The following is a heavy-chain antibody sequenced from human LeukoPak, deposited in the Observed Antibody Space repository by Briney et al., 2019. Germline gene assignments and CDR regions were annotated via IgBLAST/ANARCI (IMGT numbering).Heavy chain of an antibody. CDR3: AKDAYYDSSGYYKP. CDR2: ISGSGGST. Sequence: GGSLRLSCAASGFTFSSYGMTWVRQAPGKGLEWVSAISGSGGSTYYADSVKGRFTISRDNSKNTVYLQMNSLRAEDTAVYYCAKDAYYDSSGYYKPWGQGTLVTVSS. D-gene: IGHD3-22*01. CDR1: GFTFSSYG. J-gene: IGHJ4*02. V-gene: IGHV3-23*01.